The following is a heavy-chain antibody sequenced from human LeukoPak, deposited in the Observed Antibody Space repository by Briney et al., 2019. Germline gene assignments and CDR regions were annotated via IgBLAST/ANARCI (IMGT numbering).Heavy chain of an antibody. CDR3: AKGHLRFLEWSFFDY. J-gene: IGHJ4*02. D-gene: IGHD3-3*01. CDR1: GFTFSSYG. Sequence: PGGSLRLSCAASGFTFSSYGMHWVRQAPGKGLEWVAVISYDGSNKYYADSVKGRFTISRDNSKNTLYLQMNSLRAEDTAVYYCAKGHLRFLEWSFFDYWGQGTLVTVSS. CDR2: ISYDGSNK. V-gene: IGHV3-30*18.